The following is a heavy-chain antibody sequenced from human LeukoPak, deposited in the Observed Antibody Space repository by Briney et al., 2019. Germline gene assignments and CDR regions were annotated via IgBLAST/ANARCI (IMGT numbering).Heavy chain of an antibody. CDR3: AKGRDISGRQNFDF. V-gene: IGHV3-23*01. D-gene: IGHD6-19*01. CDR1: GFTFTSYA. J-gene: IGHJ4*02. Sequence: AGGSLRLSCEASGFTFTSYAMHWVRQAPGKGLEWVSSISASGSGTFYTDSMSGRFTISRDNAKKTLFLQMKNLRLGDTALYYCAKGRDISGRQNFDFWGQGTLVTVSS. CDR2: ISASGSGT.